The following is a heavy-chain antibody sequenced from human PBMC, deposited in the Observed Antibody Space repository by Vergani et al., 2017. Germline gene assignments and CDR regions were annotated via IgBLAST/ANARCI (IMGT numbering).Heavy chain of an antibody. Sequence: VQLVESGGGVVQPGRSLRLSCAASGFTFSSYGMHWVRQAPGKGLEWVSSISSSSSYIYYADSVKGRFTISRDNAKNSLYLQMNSLRAEDTAVYYCARGVGYYDSSGYPYYYGMDVWGQGTTVTVSS. J-gene: IGHJ6*02. V-gene: IGHV3-21*01. CDR2: ISSSSSYI. CDR3: ARGVGYYDSSGYPYYYGMDV. CDR1: GFTFSSYG. D-gene: IGHD3-22*01.